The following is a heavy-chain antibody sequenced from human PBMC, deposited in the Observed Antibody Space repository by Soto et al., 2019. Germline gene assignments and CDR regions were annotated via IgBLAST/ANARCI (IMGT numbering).Heavy chain of an antibody. J-gene: IGHJ4*02. V-gene: IGHV3-23*01. Sequence: EVQLLESGGGLVQPGGSLRLSCEASGFTFSSYAMNWVRQAPGKGLEWVSGIVASGSRTYYADSVRGRFSISRDNSRNTVFLQMNRTRAEDTALYFGAKSPTPLSRFDDWGQGILVAVSS. CDR1: GFTFSSYA. CDR3: AKSPTPLSRFDD. D-gene: IGHD3-9*01. CDR2: IVASGSRT.